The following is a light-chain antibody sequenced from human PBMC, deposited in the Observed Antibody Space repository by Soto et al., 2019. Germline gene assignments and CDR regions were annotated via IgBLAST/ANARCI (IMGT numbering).Light chain of an antibody. J-gene: IGKJ5*01. CDR1: QSVRNY. V-gene: IGKV3-11*01. Sequence: ESVMTQSPATLSVSPGGRATLSCRASQSVRNYLAWYQQKPGQAPRLLIYDASNRATGIPARFSGTGSGTDFTLTINNLEPEDFAVYYCQVRTNWSIAFGRGTRLEIK. CDR3: QVRTNWSIA. CDR2: DAS.